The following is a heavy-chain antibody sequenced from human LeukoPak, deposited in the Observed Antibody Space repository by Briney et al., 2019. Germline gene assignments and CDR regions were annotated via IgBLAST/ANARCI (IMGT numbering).Heavy chain of an antibody. J-gene: IGHJ4*02. Sequence: GSLRLSCAASGFTFSRYWMSWVRQAPGMGLEWIGSIYYTGNTYYNASLKSQVSISIDTSKNQFSPKLTSVTAADTAVYYCARQTGSGLFILPGGQGTLVTVSS. D-gene: IGHD3/OR15-3a*01. CDR3: ARQTGSGLFILP. CDR2: IYYTGNT. CDR1: GFTFSRYW. V-gene: IGHV4-39*01.